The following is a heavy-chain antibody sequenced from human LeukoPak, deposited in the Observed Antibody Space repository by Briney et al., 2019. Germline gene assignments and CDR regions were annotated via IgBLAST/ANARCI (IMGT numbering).Heavy chain of an antibody. D-gene: IGHD6-13*01. J-gene: IGHJ4*02. CDR3: ARDRPGGSSLDY. V-gene: IGHV4-59*01. CDR1: GFTFSSYW. Sequence: GSLRLSCAASGFTFSSYWMSWIRQPPGKGLEWIAYIYYSGSTNYNPSLKSRVTISVDTSKNQFSLKLTSVTAADTAVYYCARDRPGGSSLDYWGQGTLVTVPS. CDR2: IYYSGST.